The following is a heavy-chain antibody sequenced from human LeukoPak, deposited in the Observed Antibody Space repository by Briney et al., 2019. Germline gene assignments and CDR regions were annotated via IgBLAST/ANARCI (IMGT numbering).Heavy chain of an antibody. CDR2: IYYSGST. CDR1: GGSISSSSYY. CDR3: AMPYYDILTGYGDY. V-gene: IGHV4-39*01. D-gene: IGHD3-9*01. Sequence: SETLSLTXTVSGGSISSSSYYWGGIRQPPGKGLEWIGSIYYSGSTYYNPSLKSRVTISVDTSKNQFSLKLSSVTAADTAVYYCAMPYYDILTGYGDYWGQGTLVTVSS. J-gene: IGHJ4*02.